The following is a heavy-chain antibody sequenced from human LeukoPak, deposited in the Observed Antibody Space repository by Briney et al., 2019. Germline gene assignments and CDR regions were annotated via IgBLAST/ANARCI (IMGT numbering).Heavy chain of an antibody. D-gene: IGHD6-6*01. V-gene: IGHV4-39*07. CDR3: ARETYSISAFDS. Sequence: KPSETLSLTCTVSGGSISSSNYYWGWIRQPPGKGLEWIGSIYYSGSTYYNPSLKSQVTISVDTSKNQFSLKLSSVTVADTAVYYCARETYSISAFDSWGQGTLVTVSS. J-gene: IGHJ4*02. CDR2: IYYSGST. CDR1: GGSISSSNYY.